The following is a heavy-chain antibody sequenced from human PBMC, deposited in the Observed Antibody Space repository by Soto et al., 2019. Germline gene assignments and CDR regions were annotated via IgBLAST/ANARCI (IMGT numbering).Heavy chain of an antibody. D-gene: IGHD2-15*01. CDR2: INPRDGGT. Sequence: GASVKVSCKASGNTFTTYYVHWVRQAPGQGLEWMGMINPRDGGTSYAQKFQGRVTMTRDTSTSTVYMELSSLRSEDTAMYYCARRGYCSGGSCPLGFDYWGQGTLVTVSS. J-gene: IGHJ4*02. V-gene: IGHV1-46*03. CDR1: GNTFTTYY. CDR3: ARRGYCSGGSCPLGFDY.